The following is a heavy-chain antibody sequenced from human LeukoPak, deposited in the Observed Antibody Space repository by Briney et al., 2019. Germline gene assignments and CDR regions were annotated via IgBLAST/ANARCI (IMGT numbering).Heavy chain of an antibody. CDR1: GGSIFSSNSY. J-gene: IGHJ4*02. CDR3: ARDPAYYYAQGVGC. CDR2: IYYSGNT. V-gene: IGHV4-39*02. D-gene: IGHD3-10*01. Sequence: PSETLSLTCTVSGGSIFSSNSYWGWIRQPPGKGLEWIGSIYYSGNTYYNASLKSRVTISVDTSKNQFSLKLNSVTAADTAVYYCARDPAYYYAQGVGCWGQGTLVTVSS.